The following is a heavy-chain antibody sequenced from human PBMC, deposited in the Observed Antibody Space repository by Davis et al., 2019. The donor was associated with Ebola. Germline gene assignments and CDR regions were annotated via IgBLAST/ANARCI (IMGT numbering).Heavy chain of an antibody. CDR3: VKVVRSGPPG. Sequence: GESLKISCSASGFTFSSYAMHWVRQAPGKGLEYVSAISSNGGSTYYADSVKGRFTISRDNSKNTLYLQMSSLRAEDTAVYYCVKVVRSGPPGWGQGTLVTVSS. CDR1: GFTFSSYA. V-gene: IGHV3-64D*06. J-gene: IGHJ4*02. CDR2: ISSNGGST. D-gene: IGHD2-15*01.